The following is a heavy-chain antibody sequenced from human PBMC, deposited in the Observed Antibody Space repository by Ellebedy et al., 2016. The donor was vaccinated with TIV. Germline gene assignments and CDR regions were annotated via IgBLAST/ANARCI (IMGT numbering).Heavy chain of an antibody. CDR1: GGSIIDYY. Sequence: SETLSLXXAVSGGSIIDYYWSWIRQPAGRRLEWIGRVYTSESTGVSTSYNPSVKSRISMSLDTSKNQFSLKLSSVTAADTAVYYCARVNGGYVDDYWGQGTLVTVSS. J-gene: IGHJ4*02. CDR3: ARVNGGYVDDY. D-gene: IGHD5-12*01. V-gene: IGHV4-59*10. CDR2: VYTSEST.